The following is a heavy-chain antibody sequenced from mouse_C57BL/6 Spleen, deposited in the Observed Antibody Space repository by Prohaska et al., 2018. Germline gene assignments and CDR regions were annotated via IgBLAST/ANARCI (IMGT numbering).Heavy chain of an antibody. CDR3: ARYGGLLRGFAY. CDR2: INPNNGGT. V-gene: IGHV1-26*01. J-gene: IGHJ3*01. D-gene: IGHD1-1*01. CDR1: GYTFTDYY. Sequence: EVQLQQSGPELVKPGASVKISCKASGYTFTDYYMNWVKQSHGKSLEWIGDINPNNGGTSYNQKFKGKATLTVDKSSSTAYMELRSLTSEDSAVYYCARYGGLLRGFAYWGQGTLVTVSA.